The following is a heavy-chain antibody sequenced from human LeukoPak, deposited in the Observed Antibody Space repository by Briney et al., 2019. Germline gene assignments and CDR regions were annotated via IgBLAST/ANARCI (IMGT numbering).Heavy chain of an antibody. CDR3: ARDPRIAARPVWFDP. CDR1: GYTFTSYA. CDR2: INTNTGNP. D-gene: IGHD6-6*01. Sequence: GASVKVSCKASGYTFTSYAMNWVRQAPGQGLEWMGWINTNTGNPTYAQGFTGRFVFSLDTSVSTAYLQISSLKAEDTAVYYCARDPRIAARPVWFDPWGQGTLVTVSS. J-gene: IGHJ5*02. V-gene: IGHV7-4-1*02.